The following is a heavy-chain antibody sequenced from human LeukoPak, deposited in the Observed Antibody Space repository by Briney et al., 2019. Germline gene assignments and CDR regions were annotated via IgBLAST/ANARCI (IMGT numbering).Heavy chain of an antibody. Sequence: PGGSLRLSCAASGFTFSSYAMSWVRQAPGKGLEWVSAISGSGGSTYYADSVKGRFTISRDNSKNTLYLQMNSLRAEDTAVYYCAKASVFQNYDILTGYSPYYFDYWGQGTLVTVSS. J-gene: IGHJ4*02. CDR2: ISGSGGST. CDR3: AKASVFQNYDILTGYSPYYFDY. D-gene: IGHD3-9*01. CDR1: GFTFSSYA. V-gene: IGHV3-23*01.